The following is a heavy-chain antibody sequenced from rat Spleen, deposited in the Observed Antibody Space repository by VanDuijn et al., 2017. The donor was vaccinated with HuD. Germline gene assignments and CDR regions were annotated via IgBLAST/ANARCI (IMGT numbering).Heavy chain of an antibody. CDR1: GFTFSDYY. J-gene: IGHJ1*01. V-gene: IGHV5-29*01. CDR3: ARQGGNLYWYFDF. Sequence: EVQLVESDGGLVQPGRSLKLSCAASGFTFSDYYMAWVRQAPTKGLEWVATISYDGSSTYYRDSVKGRFTISRDNAKSTLYLQMDSLRSEDTATYYCARQGGNLYWYFDFWGPGTMVTVSS. D-gene: IGHD1-11*01. CDR2: ISYDGSST.